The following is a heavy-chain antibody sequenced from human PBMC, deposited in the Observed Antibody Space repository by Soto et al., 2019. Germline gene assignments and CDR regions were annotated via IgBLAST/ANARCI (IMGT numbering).Heavy chain of an antibody. J-gene: IGHJ6*03. CDR2: INHSGRT. Sequence: QVQLQQWGAGLLKPSETLSLTCAVYGGSFSGYYWSWIRQPPGKGLEWIGEINHSGRTNYNPSLRSRVSISVDAAGNQFSLKLGSVTAADTAVYYCARGDGRSSTSHYYYYMDVWGKGTTVTVSS. CDR1: GGSFSGYY. D-gene: IGHD2-2*01. CDR3: ARGDGRSSTSHYYYYMDV. V-gene: IGHV4-34*01.